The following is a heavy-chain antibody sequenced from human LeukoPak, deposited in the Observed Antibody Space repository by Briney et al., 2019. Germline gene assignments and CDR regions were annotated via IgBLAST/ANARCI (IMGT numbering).Heavy chain of an antibody. Sequence: ASVKVSCKASGYTFTGYYMHWVRQAPGQGLEWMGWINPNSGGTNYAQKFQGRVTMTRDTSISTAYMELSRLRSDDTAVYYCARVNYYDSSGYYRGWFDPWGQGTLVTVSS. CDR2: INPNSGGT. J-gene: IGHJ5*02. D-gene: IGHD3-22*01. CDR1: GYTFTGYY. V-gene: IGHV1-2*02. CDR3: ARVNYYDSSGYYRGWFDP.